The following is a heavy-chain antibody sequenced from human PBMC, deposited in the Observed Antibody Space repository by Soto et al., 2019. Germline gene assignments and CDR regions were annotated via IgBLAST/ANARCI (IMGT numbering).Heavy chain of an antibody. V-gene: IGHV3-30*18. CDR3: AKQRGTNWNYAGFDY. CDR2: ISYDGSNK. D-gene: IGHD1-7*01. Sequence: GGSLRLSCAASGFTFSSYGMHWVRQAPGKGLEWVAVISYDGSNKYYADSVKGRFTISRDNSKNTLYLQMNSLRAEDTAVYYCAKQRGTNWNYAGFDYRGQGTMVTVYS. CDR1: GFTFSSYG. J-gene: IGHJ4*02.